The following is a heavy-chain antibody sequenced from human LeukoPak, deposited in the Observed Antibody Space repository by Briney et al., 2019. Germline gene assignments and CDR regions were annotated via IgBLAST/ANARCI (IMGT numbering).Heavy chain of an antibody. V-gene: IGHV3-7*03. J-gene: IGHJ4*02. CDR2: IKKDGSDK. CDR3: ARYNSAWKTDDY. Sequence: QPGGSLRLSCAASGFTFNSYWMNWVRQAPGKGLEWVSDIKKDGSDKYYAGSVKGRFTISRDNAKNSLYLQMNSLRAEDTAVYFCARYNSAWKTDDYCGQGTLVTVSS. D-gene: IGHD6-19*01. CDR1: GFTFNSYW.